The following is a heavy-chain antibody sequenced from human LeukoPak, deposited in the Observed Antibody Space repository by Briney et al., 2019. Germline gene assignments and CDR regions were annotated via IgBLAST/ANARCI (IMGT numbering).Heavy chain of an antibody. J-gene: IGHJ6*03. CDR3: ARIGRYGFGYYYYYMDV. V-gene: IGHV3-7*01. CDR2: IKQDGSEK. Sequence: GGSLRLSCAASGFTFSSYWMSWVRQAPGKGLEWVANIKQDGSEKYYVDSVKGRFTISRDNAKNSLYLQMNSLRAEDTAVYYCARIGRYGFGYYYYYMDVWGKGTTVTVSS. CDR1: GFTFSSYW. D-gene: IGHD1-26*01.